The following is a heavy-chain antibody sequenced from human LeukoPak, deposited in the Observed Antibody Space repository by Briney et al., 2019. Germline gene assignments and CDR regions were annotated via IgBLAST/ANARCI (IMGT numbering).Heavy chain of an antibody. D-gene: IGHD2-2*01. Sequence: GSLRLSCAASGFTFRSYAMSWVRQAPGKGLEWIGSIYHSGSTYYNPSLKSRVTISVDTSKNQFSLKLSSVTAADTAVYYCATTRNWFDPWGQGTLVTVSS. V-gene: IGHV4-38-2*01. CDR2: IYHSGST. CDR1: GFTFRSYA. J-gene: IGHJ5*02. CDR3: ATTRNWFDP.